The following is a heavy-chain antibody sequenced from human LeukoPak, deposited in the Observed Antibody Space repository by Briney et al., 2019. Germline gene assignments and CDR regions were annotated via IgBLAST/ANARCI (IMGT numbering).Heavy chain of an antibody. J-gene: IGHJ4*02. CDR2: ISAYNGNT. CDR3: ARQAGDY. CDR1: GYTFTSYG. V-gene: IGHV1-18*01. Sequence: ASVKVSCKASGYTFTSYGISWVRQAPGQGLEWMGWISAYNGNTNYAQKLQGRVTMTRNTSISTAYMELSSLRSEDTAVYYCARQAGDYWGQGTLVTVSS.